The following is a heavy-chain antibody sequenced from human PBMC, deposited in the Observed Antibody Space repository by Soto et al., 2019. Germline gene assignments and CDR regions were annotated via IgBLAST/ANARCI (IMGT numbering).Heavy chain of an antibody. V-gene: IGHV4-59*12. CDR3: ARGRILWFGESHGGYYYYYGMDV. D-gene: IGHD3-10*01. Sequence: KASETLSLTCTVSGGSISSYYWSWIRQHPGKGLEWIGYIYYSGSTNYNPSLKSRVTISVDTSKNQFSLKLSSVTAADTAVYYCARGRILWFGESHGGYYYYYGMDVWGQGTTVTVSS. CDR1: GGSISSYY. J-gene: IGHJ6*02. CDR2: IYYSGST.